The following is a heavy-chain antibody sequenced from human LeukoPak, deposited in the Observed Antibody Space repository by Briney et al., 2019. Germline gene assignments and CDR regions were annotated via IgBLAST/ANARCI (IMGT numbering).Heavy chain of an antibody. Sequence: SVKVSCKASGGTFSSYAISWVRQAPGQGLEWMGRITPILGIANYAQKFQGRVTITTDKSTSTAYMELSSLRSEDTAVYYCARDGYRRYFDWLPSSNWFDPWGQGTLVTVSS. V-gene: IGHV1-69*04. CDR1: GGTFSSYA. CDR3: ARDGYRRYFDWLPSSNWFDP. CDR2: ITPILGIA. D-gene: IGHD3-9*01. J-gene: IGHJ5*02.